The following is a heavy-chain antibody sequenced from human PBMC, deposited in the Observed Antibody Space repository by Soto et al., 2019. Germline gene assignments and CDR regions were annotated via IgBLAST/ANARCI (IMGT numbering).Heavy chain of an antibody. D-gene: IGHD2-15*01. CDR3: AHSQTTGGYCSGGSCHFDY. CDR1: GFSLSTSGVG. Sequence: QITLKESGPTLVKPTQTLTLTCTFSGFSLSTSGVGVGWIRQPPGKALEWLALIYWDDDKRYSPSLKSRLTITKDTSKNQVVLTMTNMDPVDTATYNCAHSQTTGGYCSGGSCHFDYWGQGTLVTVSS. CDR2: IYWDDDK. V-gene: IGHV2-5*02. J-gene: IGHJ4*02.